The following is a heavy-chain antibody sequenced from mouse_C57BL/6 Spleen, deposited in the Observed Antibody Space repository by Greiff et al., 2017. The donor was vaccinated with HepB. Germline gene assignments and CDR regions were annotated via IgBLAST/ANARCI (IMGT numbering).Heavy chain of an antibody. V-gene: IGHV1-80*01. D-gene: IGHD2-4*01. CDR2: IYPGDGDT. Sequence: QVQLKQSGAELVKPGASVKISCKASGYAFSSYWMNWVKQRPGKGLEWIGQIYPGDGDTNYNGKFKGKATLTAVKSSSTAYMQLSSLTSEDSAVYFCAIFDYGGGYYFDYWGQGTTLTVSS. CDR1: GYAFSSYW. J-gene: IGHJ2*01. CDR3: AIFDYGGGYYFDY.